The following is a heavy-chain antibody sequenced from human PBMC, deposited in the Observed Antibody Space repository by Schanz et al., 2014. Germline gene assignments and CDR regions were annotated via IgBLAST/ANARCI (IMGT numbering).Heavy chain of an antibody. J-gene: IGHJ6*03. CDR1: GYTFTDYG. CDR3: ARLGAGMAVAGSVIDSYYYYMDV. V-gene: IGHV1-18*01. D-gene: IGHD6-19*01. CDR2: ISTSKGNT. Sequence: QVQLVQSGAEVKKPGASVKVSCKASGYTFTDYGVIWVRQAPGQGLEWMGWISTSKGNTNYIQKLQGRVTMTTDTSTGTAYMELSSLRSEDTAVYYCARLGAGMAVAGSVIDSYYYYMDVWGEGTTVTVSS.